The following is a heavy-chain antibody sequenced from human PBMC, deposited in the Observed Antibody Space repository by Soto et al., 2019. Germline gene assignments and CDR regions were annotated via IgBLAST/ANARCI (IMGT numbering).Heavy chain of an antibody. CDR1: GGSFSGYY. CDR3: ARASGDVSGSYSFDY. CDR2: INHSGST. J-gene: IGHJ4*02. V-gene: IGHV4-34*01. Sequence: QVQLQQWGAGLLKPSETLSLTCAVYGGSFSGYYWSWIRQPPGKGLEWIGEINHSGSTNYNPSLKSRVTISVDTSKNQFSLKLSSVTAADTAVYYCARASGDVSGSYSFDYWGQGTLVTVSS. D-gene: IGHD3-10*01.